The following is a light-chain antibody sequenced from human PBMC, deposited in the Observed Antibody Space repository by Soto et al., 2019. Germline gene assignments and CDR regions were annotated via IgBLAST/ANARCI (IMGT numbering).Light chain of an antibody. CDR1: QSIRGD. CDR2: GAS. V-gene: IGKV3-15*01. CDR3: QQFNNWPLT. Sequence: EIVMTQSPATLSVSLGEGVTLSCRASQSIRGDLAWYQQKPGQTPRLLIYGASTRATGVPARFSGSGSGTEFTLTISSLQSEDSAVYYCQQFNNWPLTFGGGTMVEIK. J-gene: IGKJ4*01.